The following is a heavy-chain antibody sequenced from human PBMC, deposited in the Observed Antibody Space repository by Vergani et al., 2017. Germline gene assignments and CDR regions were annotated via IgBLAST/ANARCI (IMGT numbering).Heavy chain of an antibody. J-gene: IGHJ4*02. CDR2: ISGSGGST. D-gene: IGHD5-18*01. Sequence: EVQLLESGGGLVQPGGSLRLSCAASGFTFSSYAMSWVRQAPGKGLEWVSAISGSGGSTYYADSVKARFTNSRDNSKNTLYLQMNRLRAEDTAVDYCAKDRGGQLRLLGEVCFDYWGQGTLVTVSS. CDR1: GFTFSSYA. V-gene: IGHV3-23*01. CDR3: AKDRGGQLRLLGEVCFDY.